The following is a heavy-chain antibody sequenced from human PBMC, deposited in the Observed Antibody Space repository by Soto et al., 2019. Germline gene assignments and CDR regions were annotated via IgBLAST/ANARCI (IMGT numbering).Heavy chain of an antibody. CDR2: IDPSDSQT. J-gene: IGHJ4*01. CDR3: ARQIYGSDTGPNFQYYFDS. V-gene: IGHV5-10-1*01. D-gene: IGHD5-18*01. CDR1: GYSFAGYW. Sequence: GESLKISCKGSGYSFAGYWITWVRQKPGKGLEWMGRIDPSDSQTYYSPSFRGHVTISVTKSITTVFLQWSSLRASDTAMYYCARQIYGSDTGPNFQYYFDSWGQEPRSPSPQ.